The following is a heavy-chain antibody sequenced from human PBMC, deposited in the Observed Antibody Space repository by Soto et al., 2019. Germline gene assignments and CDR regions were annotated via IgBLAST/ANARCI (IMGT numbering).Heavy chain of an antibody. V-gene: IGHV3-23*01. CDR3: AKARYGDGRGFDY. D-gene: IGHD5-18*01. Sequence: EVQLLESGGGLVQPGGSLRLSCAASGFTFSSYAMNWVRQAPGKGLEWVSVISGSSGTTYYADSVKGRFTISRDNSKNTLYLQMNSLRAEDTAVYYCAKARYGDGRGFDYWGQGTRVTVSS. CDR2: ISGSSGTT. CDR1: GFTFSSYA. J-gene: IGHJ4*02.